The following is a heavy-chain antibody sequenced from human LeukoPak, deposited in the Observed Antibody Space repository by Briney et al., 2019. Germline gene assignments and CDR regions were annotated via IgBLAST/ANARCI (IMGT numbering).Heavy chain of an antibody. CDR3: AKVSDYSYYYYMDV. Sequence: GGSLRLSCAASGFTFADYAMSWVRQAPGKGLEWVSGISGSGGSTYYADSVKGRFTVSRDNFKNTLFLQVNSLRAEDTAVYYCAKVSDYSYYYYMDVWGKGTTVTISS. CDR2: ISGSGGST. V-gene: IGHV3-23*01. CDR1: GFTFADYA. J-gene: IGHJ6*03.